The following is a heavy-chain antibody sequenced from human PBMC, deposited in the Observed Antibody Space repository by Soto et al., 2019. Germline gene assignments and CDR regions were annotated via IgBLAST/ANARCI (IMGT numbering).Heavy chain of an antibody. CDR1: GYTFTGYG. CDR2: ISAYNGNT. V-gene: IGHV1-18*01. CDR3: ARDQRPVVPAANNWFDP. D-gene: IGHD2-2*01. J-gene: IGHJ5*02. Sequence: GASVKVSCKASGYTFTGYGISWVRQAPGQGLEWMGWISAYNGNTNYAQKLQGRVTMTTDTSTSTAYMELRSLRSDDTAVYYCARDQRPVVPAANNWFDPWGQGTLVTVSS.